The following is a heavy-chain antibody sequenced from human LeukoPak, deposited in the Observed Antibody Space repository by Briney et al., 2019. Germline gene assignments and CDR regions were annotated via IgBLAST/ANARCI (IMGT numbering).Heavy chain of an antibody. Sequence: GASVKVSCKASGYTFTGYYMHWVRQAPGQGLEWMGRINPNSGGTNYAQKFQGRVTMTRDTSISTAYMELSRLRSDDTAVYYCARDRYMVRGNYYYGMGVWGQGTTVTVSS. CDR2: INPNSGGT. CDR1: GYTFTGYY. J-gene: IGHJ6*02. D-gene: IGHD3-10*01. CDR3: ARDRYMVRGNYYYGMGV. V-gene: IGHV1-2*06.